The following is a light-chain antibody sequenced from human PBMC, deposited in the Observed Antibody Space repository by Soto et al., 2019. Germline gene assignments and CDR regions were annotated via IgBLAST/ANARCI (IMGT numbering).Light chain of an antibody. CDR3: QHYSRPPWT. CDR2: WAS. V-gene: IGKV4-1*01. CDR1: QSVFYNSNNKNY. J-gene: IGKJ1*01. Sequence: DIVMTQSPDFLAVSLGERATINCKSSQSVFYNSNNKNYLAWYQQKPGQPPKLLIYWASTRESGVPDRFSGSGSGTDFTLTISSLQAEDLAVYFCQHYSRPPWTFGQGTKVEVK.